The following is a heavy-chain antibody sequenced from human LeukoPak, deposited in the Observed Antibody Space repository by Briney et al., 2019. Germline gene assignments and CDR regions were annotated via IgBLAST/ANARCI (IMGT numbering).Heavy chain of an antibody. V-gene: IGHV1-3*01. CDR2: INAGNGNT. J-gene: IGHJ4*02. D-gene: IGHD6-19*01. CDR1: GYTFTSYA. CDR3: ARARYSSGWYYLDY. Sequence: ASVEVSCKASGYTFTSYAMHWVRQAPGQRLEWMGWINAGNGNTKYSQKFQGRVTITRDTSASTAYMELSSLRSEDTAVYYCARARYSSGWYYLDYWGQGTLVTVSS.